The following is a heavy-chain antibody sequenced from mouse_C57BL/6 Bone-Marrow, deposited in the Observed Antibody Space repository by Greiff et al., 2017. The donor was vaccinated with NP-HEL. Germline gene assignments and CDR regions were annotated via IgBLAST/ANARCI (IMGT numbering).Heavy chain of an antibody. D-gene: IGHD2-13*01. CDR3: ARDYGDDDYAMCY. CDR1: GYTFTSYW. Sequence: VQLQQPGAELVKPGASVKLSCKASGYTFTSYWMHWVKQRPGQGLEWIGMIHPNSGSTNYNETFKSKATLTVDKSSSTAYMQLSSLTSEDSSVYDCARDYGDDDYAMCYWGQGASVTFAS. J-gene: IGHJ4*01. V-gene: IGHV1-64*01. CDR2: IHPNSGST.